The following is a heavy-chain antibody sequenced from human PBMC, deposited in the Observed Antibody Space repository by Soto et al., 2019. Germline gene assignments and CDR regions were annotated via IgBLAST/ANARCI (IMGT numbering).Heavy chain of an antibody. CDR3: AKVLYYKFSSHYYYGMDV. D-gene: IGHD3-3*01. J-gene: IGHJ6*02. Sequence: EVQVLESGGGLVQPGGSLRLSCAASGFTFSSYAMSWVRQVPGKGLEWVSGISDSGGSAYYADFVKGRFTISRDNSNNMLYLQMNSLRAEDTAVYYCAKVLYYKFSSHYYYGMDVWGQGTTVTVSS. V-gene: IGHV3-23*01. CDR1: GFTFSSYA. CDR2: ISDSGGSA.